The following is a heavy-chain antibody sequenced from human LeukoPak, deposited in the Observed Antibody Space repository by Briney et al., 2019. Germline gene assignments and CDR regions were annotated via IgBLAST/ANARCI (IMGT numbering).Heavy chain of an antibody. CDR1: GFTISSYG. Sequence: GGSLRLSCAASGFTISSYGMHWVRQAPGKGLEWVAVIWYDGSNEYYADSVKGRFTISRDNSKNTLYLQINSLRAEDTAVYYCARDDGIYYFDYWGQGTLVTVSS. CDR3: ARDDGIYYFDY. CDR2: IWYDGSNE. V-gene: IGHV3-33*01. J-gene: IGHJ4*02.